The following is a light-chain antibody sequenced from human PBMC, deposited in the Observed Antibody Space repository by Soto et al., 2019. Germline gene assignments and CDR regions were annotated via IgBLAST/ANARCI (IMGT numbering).Light chain of an antibody. Sequence: QSALTQPASVSGSPGQSITISCTGTSSDIGGYKYVSWYQQHPGKAPKLMIYDVSNRPSGVSNRFSGSKSGNTASLTISGLQADDEADYHCSSYTSSSTVTFGGGTKLTVL. CDR1: SSDIGGYKY. J-gene: IGLJ2*01. CDR3: SSYTSSSTVT. V-gene: IGLV2-14*03. CDR2: DVS.